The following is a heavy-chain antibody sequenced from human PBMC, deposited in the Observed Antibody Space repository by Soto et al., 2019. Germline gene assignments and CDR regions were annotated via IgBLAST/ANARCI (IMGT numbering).Heavy chain of an antibody. V-gene: IGHV4-4*02. CDR2: IYHSGST. Sequence: SETLSLTCAVSGGSISSSNWWSWVRQPPGKGLEWIGEIYHSGSTNYNPSLKSRVTISVDKSKNQFSLKLSSVTAADTAVYYCAKGSGGFDYYYGMDVWGQGTTVTVS. J-gene: IGHJ6*02. CDR1: GGSISSSNW. CDR3: AKGSGGFDYYYGMDV. D-gene: IGHD3-10*01.